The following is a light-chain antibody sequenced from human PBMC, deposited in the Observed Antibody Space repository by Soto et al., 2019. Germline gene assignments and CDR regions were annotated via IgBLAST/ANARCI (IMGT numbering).Light chain of an antibody. CDR1: QSISST. V-gene: IGKV3-15*01. Sequence: IVMTQSPATLSVSPGERATLSCRADQSISSTLAWYQQKAGQGPRLLIYDASTRATGIPARFSGSGSGTEFNLTISSLQSEDFAVYYCQQYNNWPTFGQGTKV. CDR2: DAS. J-gene: IGKJ1*01. CDR3: QQYNNWPT.